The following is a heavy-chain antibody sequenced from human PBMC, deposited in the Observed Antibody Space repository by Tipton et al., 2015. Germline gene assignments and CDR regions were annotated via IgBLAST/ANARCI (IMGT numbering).Heavy chain of an antibody. V-gene: IGHV3-49*03. CDR3: SRDISIWLEYYFDY. J-gene: IGHJ4*02. Sequence: SLRLSCTASGFTFGDYAMSWFRQAPGKGLEWVGLIRSKAYGGTTEYAASVKGRFIISRDDSKSIAYLQMNSLKTDDTAVYHCSRDISIWLEYYFDYWGQGTLVTVSS. CDR1: GFTFGDYA. D-gene: IGHD3-3*02. CDR2: IRSKAYGGTT.